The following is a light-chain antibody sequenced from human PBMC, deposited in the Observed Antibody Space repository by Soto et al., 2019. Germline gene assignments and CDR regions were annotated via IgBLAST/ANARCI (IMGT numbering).Light chain of an antibody. V-gene: IGLV6-57*04. CDR1: SGSIASNY. CDR3: QSYGSSFRVV. CDR2: EDN. J-gene: IGLJ2*01. Sequence: NFMLTQPHSVSESPGKTVTISCTRSSGSIASNYVQWYQQRPGSAPTTVIYEDNQRPSGVPDRFSGAIDSSSITASLTISGLKTEDEADYYCQSYGSSFRVVFGGGTKLTVL.